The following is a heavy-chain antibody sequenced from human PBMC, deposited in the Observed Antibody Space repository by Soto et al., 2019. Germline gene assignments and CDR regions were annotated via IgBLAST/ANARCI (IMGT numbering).Heavy chain of an antibody. Sequence: PGGSLSLSCTASGFTFNKYLVSWVRQAPGKGLEWVANIKEDGVQTYYVDSVKGRFTISRDNAKNSLYLQMDTLRTEDTAVYFCARAKRSSPYSDFDSWGQGTLVTFSS. D-gene: IGHD3-16*01. CDR2: IKEDGVQT. J-gene: IGHJ4*02. V-gene: IGHV3-7*03. CDR3: ARAKRSSPYSDFDS. CDR1: GFTFNKYL.